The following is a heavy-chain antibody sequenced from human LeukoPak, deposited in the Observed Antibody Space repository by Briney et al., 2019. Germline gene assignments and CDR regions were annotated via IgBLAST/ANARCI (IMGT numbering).Heavy chain of an antibody. CDR3: ARGGYGDFQNPDY. CDR2: IIPIFGTA. Sequence: ASVKVSCKASGGTFCSYAISWVRQAPGQGLGWMGGIIPIFGTANYAQKFQGRVTITADESTSTAYMELSSLRSEDTAVYYCARGGYGDFQNPDYWGQGTLVTVSS. J-gene: IGHJ4*02. D-gene: IGHD4-17*01. CDR1: GGTFCSYA. V-gene: IGHV1-69*13.